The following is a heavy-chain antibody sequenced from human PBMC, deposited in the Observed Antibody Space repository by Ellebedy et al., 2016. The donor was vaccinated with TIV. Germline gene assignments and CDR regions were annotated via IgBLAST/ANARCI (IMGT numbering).Heavy chain of an antibody. D-gene: IGHD6-19*01. CDR2: ISSSSSYI. CDR1: GFTFSSYS. Sequence: GESLKISXAASGFTFSSYSMNWVRQAPGKGLEWVSSISSSSSYIYYADSVKGRFTISRDNAKNSLYLQMNSLRAEDTAVYYCASDIAVAGFDYWGQGTLVTVSS. J-gene: IGHJ4*02. CDR3: ASDIAVAGFDY. V-gene: IGHV3-21*01.